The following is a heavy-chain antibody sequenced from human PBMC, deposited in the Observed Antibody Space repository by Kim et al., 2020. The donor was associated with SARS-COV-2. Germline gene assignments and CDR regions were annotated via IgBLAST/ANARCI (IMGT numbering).Heavy chain of an antibody. Sequence: NPSRTGRVTISIDTSNNQFSLKLSSVTAADTAVYHCASATWNGVRRGSFNIWGQGTMVTVSS. J-gene: IGHJ3*02. D-gene: IGHD1-1*01. CDR3: ASATWNGVRRGSFNI. V-gene: IGHV4-59*01.